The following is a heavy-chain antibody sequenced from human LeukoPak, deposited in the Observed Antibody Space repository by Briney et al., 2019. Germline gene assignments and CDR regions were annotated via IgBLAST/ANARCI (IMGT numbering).Heavy chain of an antibody. Sequence: PSETLSLTCTVSGYSISSGYYWGWIRQPPGKGLEWIGSIYHSGSTYYNPSLKSRVTISVDTSKNQFSLKLSSVTAADTAVYYCARDMMWFGELSQGSYYFDYWGQGTLVTVSS. D-gene: IGHD3-10*01. V-gene: IGHV4-38-2*02. CDR1: GYSISSGYY. CDR2: IYHSGST. J-gene: IGHJ4*02. CDR3: ARDMMWFGELSQGSYYFDY.